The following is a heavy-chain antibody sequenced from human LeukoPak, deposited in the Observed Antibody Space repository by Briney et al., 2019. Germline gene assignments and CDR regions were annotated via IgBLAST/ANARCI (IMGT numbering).Heavy chain of an antibody. CDR1: GYTFTGYY. CDR2: INPNSGGT. V-gene: IGHV1-2*02. D-gene: IGHD4-23*01. Sequence: ASVKVSCKASGYTFTGYYMHWVRQAPGQGLEWMGWINPNSGGTNYAQKFQGRVTMTRDTSISTPYMELSRLRSDDTAVYYCARASYGGSQGEYNWFDPWGQGTLVTVSS. CDR3: ARASYGGSQGEYNWFDP. J-gene: IGHJ5*02.